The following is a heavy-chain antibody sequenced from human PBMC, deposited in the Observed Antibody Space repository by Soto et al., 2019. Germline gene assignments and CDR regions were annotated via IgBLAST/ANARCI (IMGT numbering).Heavy chain of an antibody. J-gene: IGHJ4*02. CDR3: ASARIAARAWDY. CDR1: GFTFSSYE. CDR2: ISSSGSTI. V-gene: IGHV3-48*03. D-gene: IGHD6-6*01. Sequence: GGSLRLSFAASGFTFSSYEMNWVRQDPGKGLEWVSYISSSGSTIYYADSVKGRFTISRDNAKNSLYLQMNSLRAEDTAVYYCASARIAARAWDYGGQGTLVTVSS.